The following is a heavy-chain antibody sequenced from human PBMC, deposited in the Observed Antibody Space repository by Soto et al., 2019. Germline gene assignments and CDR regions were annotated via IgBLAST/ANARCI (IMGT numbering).Heavy chain of an antibody. V-gene: IGHV1-18*04. J-gene: IGHJ4*02. CDR3: AKELGYKAGLDY. CDR2: ISPYTGET. D-gene: IGHD5-12*01. CDR1: GYSFATSG. Sequence: ASVNVSCKTSGYSFATSGISWVRQAPGQGPEWMGWISPYTGETKYARNLQGRVTLTAETSTRTAYMELRSLRSDDTAIYYCAKELGYKAGLDYWGQGTLVTVSS.